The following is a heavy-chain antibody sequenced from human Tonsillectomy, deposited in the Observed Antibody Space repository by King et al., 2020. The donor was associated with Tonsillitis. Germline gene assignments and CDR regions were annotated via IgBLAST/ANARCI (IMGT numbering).Heavy chain of an antibody. Sequence: PLQESGPGLVKPSEIVSLTCTVSGGSISSTSYYWGWIRQPPGKGLEWIGSIYYSGSTYYNPSLKSRVTISVDTSKNQFSLKLSSVTAADTAVYYCASQSSYYDSSGYYYESPDFDYWGQGTLVTVSS. D-gene: IGHD3-22*01. J-gene: IGHJ4*02. CDR1: GGSISSTSYY. V-gene: IGHV4-39*01. CDR2: IYYSGST. CDR3: ASQSSYYDSSGYYYESPDFDY.